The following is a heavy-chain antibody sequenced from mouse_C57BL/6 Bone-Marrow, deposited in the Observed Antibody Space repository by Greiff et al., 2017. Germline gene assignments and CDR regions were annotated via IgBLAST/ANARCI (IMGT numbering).Heavy chain of an antibody. J-gene: IGHJ2*01. CDR2: IDPSDSYT. D-gene: IGHD1-1*01. Sequence: QVQLQQPGAELVRPGTSVKLSCKASGYTFTSYWMHWVKQRPGQGLEWIGVIDPSDSYTNYNQKFKGKATLTVDTSSSTAYMQLSSLTSEDSAVYCCARYGSSLDYWGQGTTLTVSS. CDR1: GYTFTSYW. V-gene: IGHV1-59*01. CDR3: ARYGSSLDY.